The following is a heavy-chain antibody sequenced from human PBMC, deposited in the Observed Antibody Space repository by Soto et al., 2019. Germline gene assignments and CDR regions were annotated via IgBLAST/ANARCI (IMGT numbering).Heavy chain of an antibody. CDR1: GGSISSTNW. D-gene: IGHD4-4*01. J-gene: IGHJ5*02. CDR3: ARAYDYSSNWFDP. Sequence: QVQLQESGPGLVQPSGTLSLTCAVSGGSISSTNWWSWVRQPPGKGLEWIGEIYHSGSTNYNPSLTSRVIISVDKSKTQFSLKLRSVTAADTAVYYCARAYDYSSNWFDPWGQGTLVTVSS. CDR2: IYHSGST. V-gene: IGHV4-4*02.